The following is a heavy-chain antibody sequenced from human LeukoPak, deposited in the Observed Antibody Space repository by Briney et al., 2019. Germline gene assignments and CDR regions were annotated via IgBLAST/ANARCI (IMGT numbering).Heavy chain of an antibody. J-gene: IGHJ6*02. Sequence: PGGSLRLSCVASGFTFSDYYMSWIRQAPGKGLEWVSYISSSGSTIYYADSVKGRFTISRDNAKNSLYLQMNSLRAEDTAVYYCARDQRYSSSRRVNYYYYGMDVWGQGTTVTVSS. CDR2: ISSSGSTI. D-gene: IGHD6-6*01. CDR1: GFTFSDYY. V-gene: IGHV3-11*01. CDR3: ARDQRYSSSRRVNYYYYGMDV.